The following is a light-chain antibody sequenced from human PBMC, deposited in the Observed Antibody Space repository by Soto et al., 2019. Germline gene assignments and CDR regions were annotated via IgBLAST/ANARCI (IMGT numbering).Light chain of an antibody. CDR2: GAS. CDR3: QQYNNWPRT. Sequence: EIVLTQSPATLSLSPGERATLSCRASQNIRNNLAWYQQKPGQAPRLLIYGASTRATGIPARFSGSGSGTEFTLTISSLQSEDFAVYYCQQYNNWPRTFGQGTKVDIK. CDR1: QNIRNN. V-gene: IGKV3-15*01. J-gene: IGKJ1*01.